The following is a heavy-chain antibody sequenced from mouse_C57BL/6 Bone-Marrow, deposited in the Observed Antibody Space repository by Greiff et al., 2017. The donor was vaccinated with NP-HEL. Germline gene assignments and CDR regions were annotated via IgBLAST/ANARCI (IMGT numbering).Heavy chain of an antibody. CDR1: GFTFSSYA. CDR2: ISDGGSYT. CDR3: ARLLLLYFDY. J-gene: IGHJ2*01. D-gene: IGHD1-1*01. Sequence: EVKLEESGGGLVKPGGSLKLSCAASGFTFSSYAMSWVRQTPEKRLEWVATISDGGSYTYYPDNVQGRFTISRDNAKNNLYLQMSHLKSEDTAMYYCARLLLLYFDYWGQGTTLTVSS. V-gene: IGHV5-4*03.